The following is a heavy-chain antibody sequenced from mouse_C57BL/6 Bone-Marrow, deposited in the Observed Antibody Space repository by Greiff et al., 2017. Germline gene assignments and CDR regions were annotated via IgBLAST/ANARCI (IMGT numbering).Heavy chain of an antibody. CDR2: IYPRSGNT. Sequence: QVQLQQSGAELARPGASVKLSCKASGYTFTSYGISWVKQRTGQGLEWIGEIYPRSGNTYYNEKFKGKATLPADKSSSTAYMELRSLTSEDSAVXFCARSAQGSGDDWGQGTTLTVSS. CDR1: GYTFTSYG. J-gene: IGHJ2*01. V-gene: IGHV1-81*01. D-gene: IGHD3-2*02. CDR3: ARSAQGSGDD.